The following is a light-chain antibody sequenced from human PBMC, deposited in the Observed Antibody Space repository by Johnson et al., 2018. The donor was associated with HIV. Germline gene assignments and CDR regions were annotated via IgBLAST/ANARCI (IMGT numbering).Light chain of an antibody. V-gene: IGLV1-51*02. J-gene: IGLJ1*01. Sequence: QAVLTQPPSVSAAPGQKVTISCPGSSSNIGINFVSWYQQLPGTAPKLLICETNKRPSGIPNRFSGSKSGTSATLGITGLQTGDEADYYCGTWDSSLSVYVFGTGTKVTFL. CDR2: ETN. CDR1: SSNIGINF. CDR3: GTWDSSLSVYV.